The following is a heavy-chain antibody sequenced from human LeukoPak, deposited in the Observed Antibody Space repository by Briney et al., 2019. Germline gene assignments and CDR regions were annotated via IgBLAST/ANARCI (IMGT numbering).Heavy chain of an antibody. CDR1: GFSLSTSGMC. CDR2: IDWDDDK. Sequence: ESGPTLVKPTQTLTLTCTFSGFSLSTSGMCVSWIRQPPGKALEWLALIDWDDDKYYITSLKTRLTISKDTSKNQVVLTMTNMDPVDTAPYYCARGREYSSSSFGYDYWGQGTLVTVSS. J-gene: IGHJ4*02. CDR3: ARGREYSSSSFGYDY. V-gene: IGHV2-70*01. D-gene: IGHD6-6*01.